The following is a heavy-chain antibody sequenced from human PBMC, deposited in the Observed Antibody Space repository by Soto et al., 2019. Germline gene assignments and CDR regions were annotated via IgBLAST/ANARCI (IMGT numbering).Heavy chain of an antibody. CDR1: GVSISNYY. V-gene: IGHV4-4*07. Sequence: QVQLQESGPGLVKPSETLSLTCTVSGVSISNYYWSWFRQPAVKGLEWIGRIYTSGSTNYNPSLQRRVTMSVDTSKNQFSLNLNSVTAADTAVYYCARGPNWNYYYDGVDVWGHGTTVTVSS. CDR3: ARGPNWNYYYDGVDV. J-gene: IGHJ6*02. CDR2: IYTSGST. D-gene: IGHD1-20*01.